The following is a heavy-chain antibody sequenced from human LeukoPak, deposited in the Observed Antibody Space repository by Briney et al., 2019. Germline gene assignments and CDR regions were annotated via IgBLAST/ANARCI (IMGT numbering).Heavy chain of an antibody. Sequence: PGRSLRLSCAASGFTFSSYAMHWVRQAPGKGLEWVANIKQDGSEKYYVDSVKGRFTTSRDNAKNSLYLQMNSLRAEDTAVYYCARAVAAAGSYWGQGTLVTVSS. J-gene: IGHJ4*02. CDR3: ARAVAAAGSY. D-gene: IGHD6-13*01. CDR2: IKQDGSEK. CDR1: GFTFSSYA. V-gene: IGHV3-7*03.